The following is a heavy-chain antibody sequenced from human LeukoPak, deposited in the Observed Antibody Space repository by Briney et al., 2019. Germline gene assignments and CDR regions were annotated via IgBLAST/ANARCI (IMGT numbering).Heavy chain of an antibody. CDR1: GFTFSTNA. Sequence: GGSLRLSCAASGFTFSTNAMHWVRQAPGKGLEWVAVISYDGNTKYYADSVKGRFTISRNNSKNTLYLQMNSLRPEDTAVYYCAKDQVFKYYYDSSAPKGLYYFDYWGQGTLVTVSS. CDR3: AKDQVFKYYYDSSAPKGLYYFDY. CDR2: ISYDGNTK. V-gene: IGHV3-30*04. J-gene: IGHJ4*02. D-gene: IGHD3-22*01.